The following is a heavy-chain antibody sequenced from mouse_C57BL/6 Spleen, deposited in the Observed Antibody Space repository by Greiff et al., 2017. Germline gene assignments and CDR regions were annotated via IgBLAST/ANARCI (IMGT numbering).Heavy chain of an antibody. J-gene: IGHJ1*03. V-gene: IGHV1-53*01. CDR1: GYTFTSYW. CDR2: INPSNGGT. D-gene: IGHD2-1*01. CDR3: ATAQSTWYFEV. Sequence: VQLQQPGTELVKPGASVKLSCKASGYTFTSYWIHWVKQRPGQGLEWIGNINPSNGGTNYNEKFKGKATLTVDTSSSTAYMQLSSLTSEDSAVYYSATAQSTWYFEVWGTGATVTVS.